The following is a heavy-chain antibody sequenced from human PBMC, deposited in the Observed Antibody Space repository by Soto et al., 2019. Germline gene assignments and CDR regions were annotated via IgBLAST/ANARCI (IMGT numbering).Heavy chain of an antibody. V-gene: IGHV4-59*01. CDR3: ARGGDPRMYYYGMDV. Sequence: KASETLSLTCTVSGASISSYYWSWIRQPPGKGLEWIGYIYNSGSTDYNPALKSRVTISGDTSKKRFSLILRSVTAADTAVYYCARGGDPRMYYYGMDVWGQGTTVTVSS. D-gene: IGHD3-16*01. J-gene: IGHJ6*02. CDR2: IYNSGST. CDR1: GASISSYY.